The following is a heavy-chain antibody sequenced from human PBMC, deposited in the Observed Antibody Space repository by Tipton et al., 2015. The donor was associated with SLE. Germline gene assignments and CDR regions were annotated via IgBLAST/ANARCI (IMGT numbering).Heavy chain of an antibody. CDR3: ASRDYGDSWDFDL. V-gene: IGHV4-39*07. J-gene: IGHJ2*01. CDR1: GGSISRSNYY. CDR2: ISYSGNT. Sequence: TLSLTCTVSGGSISRSNYYWGWIRRPPGRGLEWIGTISYSGNTYYNPSLKSRLTITVDTSKNQFSLKLSSLTAADTAVYYCASRDYGDSWDFDLWGRGTLVTVSS. D-gene: IGHD4-17*01.